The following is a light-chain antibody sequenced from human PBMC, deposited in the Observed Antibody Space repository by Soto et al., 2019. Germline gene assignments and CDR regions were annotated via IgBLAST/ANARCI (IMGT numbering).Light chain of an antibody. CDR2: DVS. CDR1: SSDGGGYNY. CDR3: CSYAGSYSL. J-gene: IGLJ1*01. Sequence: QSALTQPRSVFGSPGQSVTISCTGTSSDGGGYNYVSWYQQHPGKAPKLMIYDVSKRPSGVPDRFSGSKSGNTASLTISGLQAEDEADYYCCSYAGSYSLVGTGTKLTVL. V-gene: IGLV2-11*01.